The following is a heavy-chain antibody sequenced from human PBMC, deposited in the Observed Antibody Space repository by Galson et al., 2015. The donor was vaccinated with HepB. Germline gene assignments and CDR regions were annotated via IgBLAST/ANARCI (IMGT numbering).Heavy chain of an antibody. CDR1: GFTFSSYA. J-gene: IGHJ4*02. V-gene: IGHV3-30-3*01. CDR3: ARDPIYCGGDCYPTYYFDY. Sequence: SLRLSCAASGFTFSSYAMHWVRQAPGKGLEWVAVISYDGSNKYYADSVKGRFTISRDNSKNTLYLQMNSLRAEDTAVYYCARDPIYCGGDCYPTYYFDYWGQGTLVTVSS. CDR2: ISYDGSNK. D-gene: IGHD2-21*02.